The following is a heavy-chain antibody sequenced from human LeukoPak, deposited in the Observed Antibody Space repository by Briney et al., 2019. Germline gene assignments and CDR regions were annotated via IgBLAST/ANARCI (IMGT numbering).Heavy chain of an antibody. D-gene: IGHD6-6*01. CDR1: GFTFSSYA. Sequence: GGSLRLSCAASGFTFSSYAMSRVRQAPGKGLEWVSAISGSGGSTYYADSVKGRFTISRDNSKNTLYLQMNSLRAEDTAVYYCAKDLSGSSSSSGYWGQGTLVTVSS. CDR3: AKDLSGSSSSSGY. J-gene: IGHJ4*02. V-gene: IGHV3-23*01. CDR2: ISGSGGST.